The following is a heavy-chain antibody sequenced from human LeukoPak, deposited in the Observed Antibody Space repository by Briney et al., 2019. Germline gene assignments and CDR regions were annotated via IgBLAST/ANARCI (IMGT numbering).Heavy chain of an antibody. V-gene: IGHV1-2*02. CDR1: GYTFTDYY. J-gene: IGHJ4*02. D-gene: IGHD3-16*01. CDR3: ARDGALDY. Sequence: ASVKVSCKASGYTFTDYYMHWVRQAPGQGLEWMGWIKPDSGGTKYAQNFQGRVTMTRDTSISTAYMELSRLTSDDTAVYYCARDGALDYWGQGTLVTVSS. CDR2: IKPDSGGT.